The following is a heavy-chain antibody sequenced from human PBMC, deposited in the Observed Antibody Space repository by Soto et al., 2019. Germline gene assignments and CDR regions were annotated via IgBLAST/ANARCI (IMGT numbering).Heavy chain of an antibody. V-gene: IGHV4-38-2*01. D-gene: IGHD2-2*01. J-gene: IGHJ6*02. CDR3: RSSTSCYDESCVDV. CDR2: LYHIGST. Sequence: PSETLSLTCAVSGYSISSGNYWAWIRQPPGRGLEWIGSLYHIGSTHYNTSLKSRVTISVDTSKNHFSLELSSVTAADAAIYYCRSSTSCYDESCVDVWGQGTMVTVSS. CDR1: GYSISSGNY.